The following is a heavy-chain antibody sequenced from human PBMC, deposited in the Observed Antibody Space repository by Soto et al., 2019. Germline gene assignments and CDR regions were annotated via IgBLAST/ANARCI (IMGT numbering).Heavy chain of an antibody. J-gene: IGHJ5*02. CDR1: GFDFNTYG. Sequence: QVQLVQSGGGVVQPGRSLRLSCAASGFDFNTYGLHWVRQAPGKGPEWVAGISFDGGNQYYADSVKGRFTISRDKSNNTLYLQMNGLGAEDTATYYCAKDSSVTAAGSGGWFDPWGQGTLVIVSS. CDR3: AKDSSVTAAGSGGWFDP. D-gene: IGHD6-13*01. V-gene: IGHV3-30*18. CDR2: ISFDGGNQ.